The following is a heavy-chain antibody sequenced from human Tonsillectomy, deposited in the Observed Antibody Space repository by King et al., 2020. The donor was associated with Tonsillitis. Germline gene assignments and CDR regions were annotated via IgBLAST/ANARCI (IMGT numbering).Heavy chain of an antibody. CDR1: GGSISSGSYY. CDR2: IYTSGGT. CDR3: AREVPAAMGGYYYYYMDV. D-gene: IGHD2-2*01. V-gene: IGHV4-61*02. J-gene: IGHJ6*03. Sequence: VQLQESGPGLVKPSQTLSLTCTVSGGSISSGSYYWSWIRQPAGKGLEWIGRIYTSGGTNYNPSLKSRVTMSVDTSKNQFSLKLSSVTAADTAVYYCAREVPAAMGGYYYYYMDVWGKGTTVTVSS.